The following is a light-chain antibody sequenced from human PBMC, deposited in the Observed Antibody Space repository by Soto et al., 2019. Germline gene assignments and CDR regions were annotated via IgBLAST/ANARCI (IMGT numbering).Light chain of an antibody. V-gene: IGLV1-40*01. CDR3: QSYDSSLSGYV. CDR1: ISNIGAGYD. J-gene: IGLJ1*01. Sequence: QSVLTQPASVSGAPGQRVTISYTGSISNIGAGYDVHWYQQLPGTAPKLLIYANNNRPSGVPDRFSGSKSGTSASLAITGLQAEDEADYHCQSYDSSLSGYVFGTGTKATVL. CDR2: ANN.